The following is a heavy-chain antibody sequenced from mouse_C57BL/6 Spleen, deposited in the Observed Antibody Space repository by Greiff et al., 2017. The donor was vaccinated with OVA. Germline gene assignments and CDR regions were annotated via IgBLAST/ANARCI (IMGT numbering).Heavy chain of an antibody. CDR2: IYPGSGST. J-gene: IGHJ2*01. CDR1: GYTFTSYW. CDR3: AREGTTVVAGFDY. D-gene: IGHD1-1*01. Sequence: VQLQQPGAELVKPGASVKMSCKASGYTFTSYWITWVKQRPGQGLEWIGDIYPGSGSTNYNEKFKSKAKLTVDTSSSTAYMQLSSLTSEDSAVYYCAREGTTVVAGFDYWGQGTTLTVSS. V-gene: IGHV1-55*01.